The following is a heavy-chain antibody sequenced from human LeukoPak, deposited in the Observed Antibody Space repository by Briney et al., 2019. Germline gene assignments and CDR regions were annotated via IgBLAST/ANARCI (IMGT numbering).Heavy chain of an antibody. D-gene: IGHD3-3*01. CDR3: AKDRSGFSNWFDP. J-gene: IGHJ5*02. CDR2: IRGSGGST. CDR1: GFTFSSYA. V-gene: IGHV3-23*01. Sequence: PGGYLRLSCAASGFTFSSYAMSWVRQAPGKGLEWVSTIRGSGGSTYSADSVKGRFIISRDNSKNTLFLQMNSLRAEDTAVYYCAKDRSGFSNWFDPWGQGTLVTVSS.